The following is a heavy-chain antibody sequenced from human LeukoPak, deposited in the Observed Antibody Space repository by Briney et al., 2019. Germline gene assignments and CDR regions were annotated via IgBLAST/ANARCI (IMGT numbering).Heavy chain of an antibody. J-gene: IGHJ6*02. V-gene: IGHV3-66*01. D-gene: IGHD3-22*01. CDR1: GFAVSSSF. CDR2: IYSDGST. Sequence: GGSLRLSCAASGFAVSSSFMFWVRQAPGKGLEWVSAIYSDGSTYYADSVKGRFIISRDNSKNTLYLQVYSLRAEDTAVYYCASGGGGGYYDSHYYGRAVGGQGPTATVP. CDR3: ASGGGGGYYDSHYYGRAV.